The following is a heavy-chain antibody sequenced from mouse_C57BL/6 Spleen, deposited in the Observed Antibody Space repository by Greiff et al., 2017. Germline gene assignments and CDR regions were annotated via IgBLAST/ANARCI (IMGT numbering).Heavy chain of an antibody. V-gene: IGHV1-82*01. CDR1: GYAFSSSW. CDR2: IYPGDGDA. J-gene: IGHJ3*01. Sequence: QVQLQQSGPELVKPGASVKISCKASGYAFSSSWMNWVKQRPGKGLEWIGRIYPGDGDANYNGKFKGKATLTADKSSSTAYMQLSSLTSEYSAVSFCANDYYGDLADWGQGTLVTVSA. D-gene: IGHD1-2*01. CDR3: ANDYYGDLAD.